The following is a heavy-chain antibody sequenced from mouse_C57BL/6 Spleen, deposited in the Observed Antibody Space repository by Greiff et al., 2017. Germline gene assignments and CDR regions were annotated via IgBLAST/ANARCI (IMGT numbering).Heavy chain of an antibody. J-gene: IGHJ3*01. CDR3: TRGDSGSFFPD. CDR1: GYTFTAYW. CDR2: IYPISGST. D-gene: IGHD1-3*01. V-gene: IGHV1-53*01. Sequence: VQLQQSGAELVKPGASVKLSCKASGYTFTAYWMHWVKQRPGQGLEWIGNIYPISGSTNYNENFKSKATLTVAKSSNPAYMQLSSLTSEDSAVYYCTRGDSGSFFPDWGQGTPVTVSA.